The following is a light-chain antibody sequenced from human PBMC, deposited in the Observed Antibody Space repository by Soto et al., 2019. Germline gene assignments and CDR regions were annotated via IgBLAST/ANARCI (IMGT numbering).Light chain of an antibody. Sequence: QSVMTQPPSVSAAPGQKVTISCSGSSSNIGGNSVSWYQQLPGTAPKLLIYDDNKRPSGIPDRFSGSKSGTSATLGITGFQTGDEADYYCATWDYSLTGEVFGGGTKLTVL. CDR2: DDN. CDR3: ATWDYSLTGEV. J-gene: IGLJ2*01. CDR1: SSNIGGNS. V-gene: IGLV1-51*01.